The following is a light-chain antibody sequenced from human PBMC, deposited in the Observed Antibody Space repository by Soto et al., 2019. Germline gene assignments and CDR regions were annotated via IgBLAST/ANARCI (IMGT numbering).Light chain of an antibody. CDR2: KVS. CDR3: MQTKQLPVT. V-gene: IGKV2-30*02. Sequence: DVVMTQSPLSLPVTLGQPASISCRSTQSLVHSDGNTHLNWFQQRPGQSPRRLICKVSNRDSGVPDRFSGSASGTDFTLKISRVEAEDVGIYYCMQTKQLPVTFGQGTKVDIK. J-gene: IGKJ1*01. CDR1: QSLVHSDGNTH.